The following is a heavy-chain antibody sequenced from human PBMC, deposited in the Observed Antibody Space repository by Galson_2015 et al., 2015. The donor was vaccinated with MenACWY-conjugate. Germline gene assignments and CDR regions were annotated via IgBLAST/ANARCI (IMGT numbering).Heavy chain of an antibody. Sequence: FTFNNYWMHWVRQPPGQGLEWISYIKADGSFSNYADSVKGRFTISTDNAKNMVYLQMDGLGDEDTAVYFCARDNNWSFDSWGQGTLVTVSS. V-gene: IGHV3-74*01. D-gene: IGHD1-1*01. CDR1: FTFNNYW. J-gene: IGHJ4*02. CDR3: ARDNNWSFDS. CDR2: IKADGSFS.